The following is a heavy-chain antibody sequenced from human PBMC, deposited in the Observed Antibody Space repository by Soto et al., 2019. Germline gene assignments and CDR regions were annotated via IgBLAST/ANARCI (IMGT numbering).Heavy chain of an antibody. CDR1: RYTFISYD. CDR2: MNPKSANT. Sequence: QVQLVQSGAEVKKPGASVKVSCKASRYTFISYDINWVRQATGQGLEWMGWMNPKSANTGYAQSFQGRVTMTRNTSISTAYMELSSLRSEDTAVYHCARSPSWETKVTPYFFDYWGQGTLVTVSS. J-gene: IGHJ4*02. CDR3: ARSPSWETKVTPYFFDY. V-gene: IGHV1-8*01. D-gene: IGHD4-4*01.